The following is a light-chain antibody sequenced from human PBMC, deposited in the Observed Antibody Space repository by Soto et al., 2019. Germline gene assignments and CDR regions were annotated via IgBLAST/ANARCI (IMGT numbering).Light chain of an antibody. CDR1: SSDVGGYNY. V-gene: IGLV2-14*01. J-gene: IGLJ1*01. CDR2: DVS. CDR3: SSYASSSTRV. Sequence: QSALTQPASVSGSPGQSITISCTGTSSDVGGYNYVSWYQQHPGKAPKLMIYDVSDRPSGVSTRFSGSQSGNTASLTISGLLAEDEADYYCSSYASSSTRVFGTGTKVTVL.